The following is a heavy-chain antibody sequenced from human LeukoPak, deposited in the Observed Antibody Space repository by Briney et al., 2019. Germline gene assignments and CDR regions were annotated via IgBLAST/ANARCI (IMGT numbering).Heavy chain of an antibody. CDR1: GFTVSSNS. CDR3: ARRAGAYPHPYDY. D-gene: IGHD3-16*01. J-gene: IGHJ4*02. CDR2: IYSDNT. Sequence: GGSLRLSYTVSGFTVSSNSMSWVRQAPGKGLEWVSFIYSDNTHYSDSVKGRFTISRDNSKNTLYLQMNSLRAEDTAVYYCARRAGAYPHPYDYWGQGTLVTVSS. V-gene: IGHV3-53*01.